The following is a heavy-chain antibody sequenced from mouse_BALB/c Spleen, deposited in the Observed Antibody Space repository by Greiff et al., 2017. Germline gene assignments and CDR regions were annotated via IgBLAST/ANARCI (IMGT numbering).Heavy chain of an antibody. Sequence: QVQLQQPGAELVRPGASVKLSCKASGYTFTSYWINWVKQRPGQGLEWIGNIYPSDSYTNYNQKFKDKATLTVDKSSSTAYMQLSSPTSEDSAVYYCTTTVVGRGFDYWGQGTTLTVSS. CDR3: TTTVVGRGFDY. D-gene: IGHD1-1*01. CDR2: IYPSDSYT. J-gene: IGHJ2*01. CDR1: GYTFTSYW. V-gene: IGHV1-69*02.